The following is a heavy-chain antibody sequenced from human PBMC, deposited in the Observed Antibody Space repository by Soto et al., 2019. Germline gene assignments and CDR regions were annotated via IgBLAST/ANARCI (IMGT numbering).Heavy chain of an antibody. V-gene: IGHV4-59*01. CDR3: ASQSEGFDG. CDR2: VYYSGTT. J-gene: IGHJ5*02. Sequence: PSETLSLTCTVSGSSIKSYYWNWIRQSPGKGLEWIGYVYYSGTTDYNPSLNSRVTISVDTSKNQFSLSLRSVTSADTAVYYCASQSEGFDGWGQGALVTVSS. CDR1: GSSIKSYY.